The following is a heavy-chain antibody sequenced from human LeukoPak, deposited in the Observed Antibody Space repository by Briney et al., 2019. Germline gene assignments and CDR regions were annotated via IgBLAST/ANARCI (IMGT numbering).Heavy chain of an antibody. CDR1: GFTFSSYA. D-gene: IGHD3-10*01. CDR2: ISGSGGST. Sequence: GASLRLSCAASGFTFSSYAMSWVHQAPGKGLEWVSAISGSGGSTYYADSVKGRFTISRDNSKNTLYLQMNSLRAEDTAVYYCAKDRNYGHYDYWGQGTLVTVSS. J-gene: IGHJ4*02. V-gene: IGHV3-23*01. CDR3: AKDRNYGHYDY.